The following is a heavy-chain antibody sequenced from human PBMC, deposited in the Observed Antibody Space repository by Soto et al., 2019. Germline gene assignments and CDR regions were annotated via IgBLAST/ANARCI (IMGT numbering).Heavy chain of an antibody. J-gene: IGHJ4*02. Sequence: SETLCLTGTVSGGFISNYYCSWIRQTPGKGLEYIGFIYNSGTTNYHPSLKSRVTISIDTSKRQFYLKLTSVTAADTAVYYCATRLYSTGVLFDYWGPGTQVTVS. CDR1: GGFISNYY. CDR3: ATRLYSTGVLFDY. D-gene: IGHD2-21*01. V-gene: IGHV4-59*13. CDR2: IYNSGTT.